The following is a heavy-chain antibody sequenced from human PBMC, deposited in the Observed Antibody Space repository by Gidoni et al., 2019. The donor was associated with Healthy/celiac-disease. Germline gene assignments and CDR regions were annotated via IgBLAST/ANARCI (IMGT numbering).Heavy chain of an antibody. CDR3: ARDRGCSGGSLCEVLDV. J-gene: IGHJ6*04. CDR2: IWYDGSNK. V-gene: IGHV3-33*01. D-gene: IGHD2-15*01. Sequence: QVQLVESGGGVVQPGRSLRLSCAASGFTFSSYGMHWVRQAPGKGLEWVAVIWYDGSNKYYADSVKGRFTISRDNSKNTLYLQMNSLRAEDTAVYYCARDRGCSGGSLCEVLDVWGKGTTVTVSS. CDR1: GFTFSSYG.